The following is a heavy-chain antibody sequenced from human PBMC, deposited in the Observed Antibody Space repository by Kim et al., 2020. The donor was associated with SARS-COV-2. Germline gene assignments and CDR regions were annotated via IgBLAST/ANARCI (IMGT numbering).Heavy chain of an antibody. CDR3: AKYSSGWTSNWFDP. Sequence: SETLSLICAVYGGSFSGYYWSWIRQPPGKGLEWIGEINHSGSTNYNPSLKSRVTISVDTSKNQFSLKLSSVTAADTAVYYCAKYSSGWTSNWFDPWGQG. CDR2: INHSGST. D-gene: IGHD6-19*01. J-gene: IGHJ5*02. V-gene: IGHV4-34*01. CDR1: GGSFSGYY.